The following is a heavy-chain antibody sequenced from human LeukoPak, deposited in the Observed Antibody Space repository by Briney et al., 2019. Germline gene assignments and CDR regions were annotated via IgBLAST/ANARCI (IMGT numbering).Heavy chain of an antibody. CDR3: ASRHRTYSSGWYN. J-gene: IGHJ4*02. V-gene: IGHV3-7*01. CDR1: GFTFSSYW. CDR2: IKQDGSEK. D-gene: IGHD6-19*01. Sequence: GGSLRLSCAASGFTFSSYWMSWVRQAPGKGLEWVANIKQDGSEKYYVDSVKGRFTISRDNAKNSLYLQMNSLRAEDTAVYYCASRHRTYSSGWYNWGQGTLVTVSS.